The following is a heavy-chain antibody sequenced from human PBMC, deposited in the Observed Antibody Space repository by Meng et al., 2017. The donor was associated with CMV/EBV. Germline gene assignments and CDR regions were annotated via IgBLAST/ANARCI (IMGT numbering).Heavy chain of an antibody. CDR3: ARHGMWLIRNAY. Sequence: VQLQAWGAGLLKPSETLSLTCAVYGGSFSGYYWSWIRQPPGKGLEWIASIYYSKSTYYNPSLKSRVTIAVDTSKNQFSLRLSSVTAADTAVYYCARHGMWLIRNAYWGQGTLVTVSS. J-gene: IGHJ4*02. V-gene: IGHV4-34*01. CDR2: IYYSKST. D-gene: IGHD2-21*01. CDR1: GGSFSGYY.